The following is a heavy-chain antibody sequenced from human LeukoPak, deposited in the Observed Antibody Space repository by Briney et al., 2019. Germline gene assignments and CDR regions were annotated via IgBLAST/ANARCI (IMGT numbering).Heavy chain of an antibody. CDR2: INPSGGST. J-gene: IGHJ1*01. V-gene: IGHV1-46*01. CDR3: AVAYCGGDCYGAEYFQH. Sequence: ASVKVSCKASGYTFTSYGISWVRQAPGQGLEWMGIINPSGGSTSYAQKFQGRVTMTRDTSTSTVYMELSSLRSEDTAVYYCAVAYCGGDCYGAEYFQHWGQGTLVTVSS. D-gene: IGHD2-21*02. CDR1: GYTFTSYG.